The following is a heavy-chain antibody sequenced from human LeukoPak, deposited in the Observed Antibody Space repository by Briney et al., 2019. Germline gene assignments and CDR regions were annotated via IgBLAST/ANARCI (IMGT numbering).Heavy chain of an antibody. CDR3: ASRYSSSTYFDY. CDR2: ISSSSSYI. J-gene: IGHJ4*02. CDR1: GFTFSSYS. D-gene: IGHD6-13*01. Sequence: PGESLKISCAASGFTFSSYSMNWVRQAPGKGLEWVSSISSSSSYIYYADSVKGRFTISRDNAKNSLYLQMNSLRAEDTAVYYCASRYSSSTYFDYWGQGTLVTVSS. V-gene: IGHV3-21*01.